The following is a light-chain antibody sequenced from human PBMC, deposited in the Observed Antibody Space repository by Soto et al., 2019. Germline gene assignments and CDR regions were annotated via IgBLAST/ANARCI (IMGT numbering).Light chain of an antibody. J-gene: IGKJ1*01. Sequence: DIQMTQSPSTLSASVGDRVTITCRASQSISSWLAWYQQKPGKAPKLLIYQASNLESGVPSRFSGSGSGTEFTLTISILQPDDFATYYCQQYNVYWTFGQGTKVEIK. V-gene: IGKV1-5*03. CDR3: QQYNVYWT. CDR2: QAS. CDR1: QSISSW.